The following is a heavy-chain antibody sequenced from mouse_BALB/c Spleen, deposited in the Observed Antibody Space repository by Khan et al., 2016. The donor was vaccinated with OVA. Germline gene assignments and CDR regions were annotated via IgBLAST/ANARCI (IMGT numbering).Heavy chain of an antibody. CDR3: ARGYLDVFTY. CDR1: GFTIKDTY. J-gene: IGHJ3*01. D-gene: IGHD2-3*01. CDR2: IDPANGNT. V-gene: IGHV14-3*02. Sequence: VQLQQSGAELVKPGASVKLSCTASGFTIKDTYIHWVKQRPDKGLEWIGRIDPANGNTECDPKFQGKATLTVDTSSNTAYLQLSSLTSEDTAFYFCARGYLDVFTYWGQGTLVTVSA.